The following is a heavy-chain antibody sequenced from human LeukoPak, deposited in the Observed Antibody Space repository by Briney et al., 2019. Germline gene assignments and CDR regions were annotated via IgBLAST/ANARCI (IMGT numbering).Heavy chain of an antibody. CDR3: ARGDSSGWSAYFDY. D-gene: IGHD6-19*01. J-gene: IGHJ4*02. Sequence: GGSLRLSCAASGFTFSSYWMSWVRQAPGKGLEWVANIKQDGSEKYYVDSVKGRFTISRDNAKNSLYLQMNSLRAEDTAVYYCARGDSSGWSAYFDYWGQGTLVTASS. CDR2: IKQDGSEK. CDR1: GFTFSSYW. V-gene: IGHV3-7*01.